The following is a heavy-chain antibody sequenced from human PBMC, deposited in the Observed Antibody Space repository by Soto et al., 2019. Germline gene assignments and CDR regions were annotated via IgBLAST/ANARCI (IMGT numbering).Heavy chain of an antibody. Sequence: PGGSLRLSCAASGFIFCSYAMSWARQAPEKGLEWVSAISGSGGSTYYADSVKGRFTISRDNSKNTLYLQMNSLRAEDTAVYYCAKAGFCGGDCYPGYYYYGMDVWGQGTTVTVSS. J-gene: IGHJ6*02. D-gene: IGHD2-21*02. V-gene: IGHV3-23*01. CDR1: GFIFCSYA. CDR3: AKAGFCGGDCYPGYYYYGMDV. CDR2: ISGSGGST.